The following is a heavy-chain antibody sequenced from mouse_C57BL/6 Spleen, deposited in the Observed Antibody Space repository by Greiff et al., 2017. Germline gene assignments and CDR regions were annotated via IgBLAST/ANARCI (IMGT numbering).Heavy chain of an antibody. Sequence: QVQLQQPGAELVRPGSSVKLSCKASGYTFTSYWMHWVKQRPIQGLEWFGNIDPSDSETHYNQKFKDKATLTVDKSSSTAYMQLSSLASEDSAVYYCARDSSGTGGYWGQGTTRTVSS. CDR2: IDPSDSET. V-gene: IGHV1-52*01. CDR3: ARDSSGTGGY. D-gene: IGHD3-2*02. J-gene: IGHJ2*01. CDR1: GYTFTSYW.